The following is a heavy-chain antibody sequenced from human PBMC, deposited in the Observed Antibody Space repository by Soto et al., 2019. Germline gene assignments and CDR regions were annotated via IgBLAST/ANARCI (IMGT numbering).Heavy chain of an antibody. D-gene: IGHD6-6*01. CDR1: GYTFTSYG. J-gene: IGHJ3*02. V-gene: IGHV1-18*01. CDR2: ISAYNGNT. CDR3: AREGEYSSSLDAFDI. Sequence: ASVKVSCKASGYTFTSYGISWVRQAPGQGLEWMGWISAYNGNTNYAQKLQGRVTTTTDTSTSTAYMELRSLRSDDTAVYYCAREGEYSSSLDAFDIWGQGTMVTISS.